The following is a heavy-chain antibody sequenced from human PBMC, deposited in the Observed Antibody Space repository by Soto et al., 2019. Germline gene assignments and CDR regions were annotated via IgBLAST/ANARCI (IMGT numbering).Heavy chain of an antibody. V-gene: IGHV3-21*01. CDR3: ARGYCSSASCDNSFDY. CDR2: ISSSSSYI. D-gene: IGHD2-2*02. J-gene: IGHJ4*02. CDR1: GFTFSSYN. Sequence: EVQLVESGGGLVKPGGSLRLSCAASGFTFSSYNMNWVRQAPGKGRGGVQSISSSSSYIYYADSVKGRFTISRDNAKNSLYLQMNSLRAEDTAVYYCARGYCSSASCDNSFDYWGQGTLVTVSS.